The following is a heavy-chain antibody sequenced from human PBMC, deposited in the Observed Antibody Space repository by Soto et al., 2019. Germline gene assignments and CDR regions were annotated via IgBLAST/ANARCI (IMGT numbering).Heavy chain of an antibody. V-gene: IGHV4-31*11. CDR3: ARKTAGIFWYLEL. D-gene: IGHD6-13*01. Sequence: QVQLQESGPGLVKPSQTLSLTCAVSGGSISSGGYSWSWIRQHPGKGLEFIGSIYYSGNTYYNPSLRSRVTISVDTSNNLFSLRLRSVTSAAAAVYYCARKTAGIFWYLELWGLGTLVTVSS. CDR2: IYYSGNT. J-gene: IGHJ2*01. CDR1: GGSISSGGYS.